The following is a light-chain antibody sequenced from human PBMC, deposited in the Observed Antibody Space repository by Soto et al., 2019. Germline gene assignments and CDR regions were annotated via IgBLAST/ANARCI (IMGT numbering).Light chain of an antibody. CDR2: GAS. V-gene: IGKV3-15*01. CDR1: QSVSSN. Sequence: EIVMTQSPATLSVSPGERATLSCRASQSVSSNLAWYQQKPGQAPRLLIYGASTRATGIPARFSGSRSGTEFTLTIGSLQSEDFAVYYCQQYNNWPYTFGQGTKLEIK. J-gene: IGKJ2*01. CDR3: QQYNNWPYT.